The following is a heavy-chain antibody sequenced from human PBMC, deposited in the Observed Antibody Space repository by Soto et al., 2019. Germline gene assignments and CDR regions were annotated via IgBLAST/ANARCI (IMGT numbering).Heavy chain of an antibody. Sequence: GSGPTLVNPTETLTLTCTVSGFSLSNARMGVTWIRQPPGKALEWLAHIFSNDEKSYSTSLKSRLTISKDTSKSQVVLTMTNMDPVDTATYYCARISFWSGYYYYYYMDVWGKGTTVTVSS. CDR3: ARISFWSGYYYYYYMDV. V-gene: IGHV2-26*01. J-gene: IGHJ6*03. CDR2: IFSNDEK. D-gene: IGHD3-3*01. CDR1: GFSLSNARMG.